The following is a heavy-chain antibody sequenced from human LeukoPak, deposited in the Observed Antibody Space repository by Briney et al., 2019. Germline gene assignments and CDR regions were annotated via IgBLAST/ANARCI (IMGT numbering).Heavy chain of an antibody. V-gene: IGHV3-7*01. CDR3: ARGSTWVAFFDY. D-gene: IGHD3-16*01. CDR1: GFTFSSYW. Sequence: GALRLSCAASGFTFSSYWMSWVRQAPGKGLEWVANIKKDGSEKYYVDSVKGRFTISRDNAKTSLYLQMNSLRAEDTAVYYCARGSTWVAFFDYWGQGTLVTVSS. J-gene: IGHJ4*02. CDR2: IKKDGSEK.